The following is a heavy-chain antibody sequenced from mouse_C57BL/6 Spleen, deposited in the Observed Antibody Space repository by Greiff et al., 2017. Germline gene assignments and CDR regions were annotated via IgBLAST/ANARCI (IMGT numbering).Heavy chain of an antibody. J-gene: IGHJ1*03. CDR1: GYTFTSYW. CDR3: ARPYSNYVYWYFEV. D-gene: IGHD2-5*01. V-gene: IGHV1-61*01. CDR2: IYPSDSAT. Sequence: QVQLQQPGAELVRPGSSVKLSCKASGYTFTSYWLDWVKQRPGQGLDWIGNIYPSDSATHYNQKFKDKATLTVDKSSSTAYRQRSSLTSEDSAVYYCARPYSNYVYWYFEVWGTGTTVTVSS.